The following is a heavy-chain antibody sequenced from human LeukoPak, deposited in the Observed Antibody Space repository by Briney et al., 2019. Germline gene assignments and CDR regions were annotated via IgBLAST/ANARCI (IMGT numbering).Heavy chain of an antibody. CDR1: GFTFSSYG. Sequence: GGSLRLSCAASGFTFSSYGMHWVRQAPGKGLEWVAVIWYDGSNKYYADSVKGRFTISRDNSKNTLYLQMNSLRAEDTAVYYCARDGGSYYHDAFDIWGQGTMVTVSS. V-gene: IGHV3-33*01. CDR3: ARDGGSYYHDAFDI. J-gene: IGHJ3*02. CDR2: IWYDGSNK. D-gene: IGHD1-26*01.